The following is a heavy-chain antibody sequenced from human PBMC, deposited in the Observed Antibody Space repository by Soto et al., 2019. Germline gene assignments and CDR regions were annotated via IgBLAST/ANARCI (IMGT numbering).Heavy chain of an antibody. Sequence: SETLSLTCTVSGVSISTYYWSWIRQPPGKGLEWIGYIYYSGTTNYNPSLKSRGTISVDTSKNHFSLKLSSVTAADTVVYYCARSSYYDFWSGYWTNWFDPWGQGTLVTVSS. D-gene: IGHD3-3*01. CDR2: IYYSGTT. V-gene: IGHV4-59*01. CDR1: GVSISTYY. J-gene: IGHJ5*02. CDR3: ARSSYYDFWSGYWTNWFDP.